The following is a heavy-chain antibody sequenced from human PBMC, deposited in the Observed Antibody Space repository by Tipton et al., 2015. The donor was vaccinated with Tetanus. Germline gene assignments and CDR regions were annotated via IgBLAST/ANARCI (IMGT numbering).Heavy chain of an antibody. CDR2: ISGNGRST. Sequence: SLRLSCAASGFSFTTYAMGWVRQAPGKGPEWVSLISGNGRSTYYADSVKGRFTISRDSSKNTLLLQMNGLRGDDTAVYYCAKDQGPDYGDQLEYWGQGILVTVSS. D-gene: IGHD4-17*01. V-gene: IGHV3-23*01. CDR3: AKDQGPDYGDQLEY. J-gene: IGHJ4*02. CDR1: GFSFTTYA.